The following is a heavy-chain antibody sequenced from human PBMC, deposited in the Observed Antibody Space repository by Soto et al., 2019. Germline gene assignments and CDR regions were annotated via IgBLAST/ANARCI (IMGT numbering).Heavy chain of an antibody. J-gene: IGHJ4*02. CDR1: GLTFTDYA. CDR2: ISGTGDAT. Sequence: GGSLRLSCSASGLTFTDYALSWLRQAPGKGLEWFSAISGTGDATYYADSVKGRFTISRDSSRNTLYLQMSSLRVDDTAVYFCAKTPRSKLTRFDYWGLGTLVTVSS. D-gene: IGHD2-15*01. V-gene: IGHV3-23*01. CDR3: AKTPRSKLTRFDY.